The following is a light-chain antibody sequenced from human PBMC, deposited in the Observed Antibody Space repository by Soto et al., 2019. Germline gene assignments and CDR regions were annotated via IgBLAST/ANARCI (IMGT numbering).Light chain of an antibody. CDR3: QQYGRSLPT. Sequence: ENVLTQSPDILSLSPGERVTLSCRASQSISTNYLAWYQQKPGQAPRVLIYGASSRATGNPDRFSGSGSGTDFTLTISRLQPEDFALYYCQQYGRSLPTFGRGTKLEIK. CDR1: QSISTNY. CDR2: GAS. V-gene: IGKV3-20*01. J-gene: IGKJ2*01.